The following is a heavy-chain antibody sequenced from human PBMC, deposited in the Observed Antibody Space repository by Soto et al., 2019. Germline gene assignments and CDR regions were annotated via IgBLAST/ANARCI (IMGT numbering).Heavy chain of an antibody. J-gene: IGHJ4*02. CDR2: INHSGST. CDR3: ARPHTYYYDSSGYLDY. Sequence: PSETLSLTYAVYGGSFSGYYWSWIRQPPGKGLEWIGEINHSGSTNYNPSLKSRVTISVDTSKNQFSLKLSSVTAADTAVYYCARPHTYYYDSSGYLDYWGQGTPVTVSS. CDR1: GGSFSGYY. V-gene: IGHV4-34*01. D-gene: IGHD3-22*01.